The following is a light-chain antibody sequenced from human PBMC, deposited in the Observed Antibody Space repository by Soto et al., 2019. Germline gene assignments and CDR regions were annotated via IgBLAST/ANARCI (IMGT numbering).Light chain of an antibody. Sequence: DIQMTQSPSTLSGSVGDRVTITCRASQTISSWLAWYQQKPGKAPKLLIYDASSLESGVPSRFSGSGSGTQFTLTIGSLQPGDFATYYCQQYKSDSQTFGQGTKVDIK. V-gene: IGKV1-5*01. CDR1: QTISSW. J-gene: IGKJ2*01. CDR2: DAS. CDR3: QQYKSDSQT.